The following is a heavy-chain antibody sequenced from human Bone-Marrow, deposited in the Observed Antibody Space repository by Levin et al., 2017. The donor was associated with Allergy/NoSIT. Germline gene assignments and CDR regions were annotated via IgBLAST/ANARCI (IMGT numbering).Heavy chain of an antibody. J-gene: IGHJ6*03. Sequence: QPGGSLRLSCAASGFSFSSYGMHWVRQAPGKGLEWVAVVWYDGTKRFYTDSVKGRFTISRDNFKNTLDLQMNDLRAEDTAVYYCARDGFYFCNPYYSPAYDYYYMDVWGKGTTVIVSS. CDR2: VWYDGTKR. CDR3: ARDGFYFCNPYYSPAYDYYYMDV. D-gene: IGHD2/OR15-2a*01. V-gene: IGHV3-33*01. CDR1: GFSFSSYG.